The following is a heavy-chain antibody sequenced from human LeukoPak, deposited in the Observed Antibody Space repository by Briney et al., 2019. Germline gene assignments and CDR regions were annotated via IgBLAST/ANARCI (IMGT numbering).Heavy chain of an antibody. CDR3: ANGDYYGSGSTFKNGMDV. Sequence: GSLRLSCAASGFTFSSYAMSWVRQAPGKGLEWVSAVTASAGNTYYADSVKGRFTISRDNSKNTLYLQVNSLRAEDTAVYYCANGDYYGSGSTFKNGMDVWGQGTTVTVSS. CDR1: GFTFSSYA. J-gene: IGHJ6*02. V-gene: IGHV3-23*01. D-gene: IGHD3-10*01. CDR2: VTASAGNT.